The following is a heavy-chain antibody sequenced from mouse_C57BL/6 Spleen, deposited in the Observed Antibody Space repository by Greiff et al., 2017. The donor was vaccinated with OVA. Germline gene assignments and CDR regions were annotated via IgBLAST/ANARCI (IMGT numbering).Heavy chain of an antibody. CDR3: ATAGSSYAMDY. CDR2: IHPSDSDT. Sequence: VQLQQSGAELVKPGASVKVSCKASGYTFTSYWMHWVKQRPGQGLEWIGRIHPSDSDTNYNQKFKGKATLTVDKSSSTAYMQLSSLTSEDSAVYYCATAGSSYAMDYWGQGTSVTVSS. V-gene: IGHV1-74*01. D-gene: IGHD1-1*01. CDR1: GYTFTSYW. J-gene: IGHJ4*01.